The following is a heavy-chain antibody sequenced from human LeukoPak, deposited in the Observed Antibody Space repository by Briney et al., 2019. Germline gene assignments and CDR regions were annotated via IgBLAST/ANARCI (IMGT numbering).Heavy chain of an antibody. CDR2: ISSSGSTI. Sequence: PGGSLRLSCAASGFTFSDYYMSWIRQAPGKGLEWVSYISSSGSTIYYADSVKGRFTVSRDNAKNSVYLQVNSLRAEDTAVYYCARELRYFDWLWNTWGQGTLVTVSS. CDR3: ARELRYFDWLWNT. CDR1: GFTFSDYY. J-gene: IGHJ5*02. V-gene: IGHV3-11*01. D-gene: IGHD3-9*01.